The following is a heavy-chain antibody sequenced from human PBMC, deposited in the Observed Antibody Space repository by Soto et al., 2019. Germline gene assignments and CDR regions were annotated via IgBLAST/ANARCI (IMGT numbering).Heavy chain of an antibody. D-gene: IGHD6-13*01. J-gene: IGHJ5*02. Sequence: PRLSCAASGFTFRSFTMNWVRQAPGKGLEWVSTISSNSAYIYYTDALRGRFTIPRDNAKNSLHLQMNSLRAEDTAVYYCTRDASRDSSARGWFDPWGPGNLVTVSS. CDR2: ISSNSAYI. CDR3: TRDASRDSSARGWFDP. CDR1: GFTFRSFT. V-gene: IGHV3-21*01.